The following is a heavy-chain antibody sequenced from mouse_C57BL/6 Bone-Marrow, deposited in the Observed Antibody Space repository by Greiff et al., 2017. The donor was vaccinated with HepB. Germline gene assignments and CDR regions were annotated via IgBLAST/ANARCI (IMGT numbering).Heavy chain of an antibody. D-gene: IGHD2-5*01. Sequence: VQLQQSGPVLVKPGASVKMSCKASGYTFTDYYMNWVKQSHGKSLEWIGVIKPYNGGTSYNQKFKGKATLTVDKSSSTAYMELNSLTSEDSAVYYCANSKGGYYAMDYWGQGTSVTVSS. CDR3: ANSKGGYYAMDY. CDR2: IKPYNGGT. CDR1: GYTFTDYY. J-gene: IGHJ4*01. V-gene: IGHV1-19*01.